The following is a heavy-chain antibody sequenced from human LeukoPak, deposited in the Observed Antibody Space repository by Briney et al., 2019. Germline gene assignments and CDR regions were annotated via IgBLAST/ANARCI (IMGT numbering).Heavy chain of an antibody. CDR1: GGSISSYY. CDR2: IYYSGST. Sequence: SETLSFTCTVSGGSISSYYWSWIRQPPGNGLEWIGYIYYSGSTNYNPSLKSRVTISVDTSKNQFSLKLSSVTAADTAVYYCARGRRIQGVVTGKTYYFDYWGQGTLVTVSS. J-gene: IGHJ4*02. CDR3: ARGRRIQGVVTGKTYYFDY. V-gene: IGHV4-59*12. D-gene: IGHD2-2*01.